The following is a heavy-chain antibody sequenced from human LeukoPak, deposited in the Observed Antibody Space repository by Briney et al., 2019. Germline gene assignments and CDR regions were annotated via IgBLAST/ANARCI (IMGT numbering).Heavy chain of an antibody. CDR2: IKSKTDGGTT. J-gene: IGHJ4*02. V-gene: IGHV3-15*01. CDR3: YREDQRYS. CDR1: GFTFTNAW. Sequence: NSGGSLRLSCAASGFTFTNAWMSWVRQAPGKGLEWVGRIKSKTDGGTTDYAAPVKGRFTISRDDSKDTLFLQMNSLKTEDTAVYYCYREDQRYSWGQGTLVTVSS. D-gene: IGHD1-1*01.